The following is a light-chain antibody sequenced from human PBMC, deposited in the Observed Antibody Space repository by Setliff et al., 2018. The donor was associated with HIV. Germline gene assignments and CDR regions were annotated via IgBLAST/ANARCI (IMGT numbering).Light chain of an antibody. V-gene: IGLV1-44*01. CDR3: AAWDDSLNGYV. J-gene: IGLJ1*01. CDR2: ANF. CDR1: FSSLGRNT. Sequence: QSALTQPPSASGTPGQRVTISCSGSFSSLGRNTVNWYQQLPGTAPKLLIFANFQRPSGVPDRFSGSKSGTSASLVISGLQSEDESEYYRAAWDDSLNGYVFGTGTKVTVL.